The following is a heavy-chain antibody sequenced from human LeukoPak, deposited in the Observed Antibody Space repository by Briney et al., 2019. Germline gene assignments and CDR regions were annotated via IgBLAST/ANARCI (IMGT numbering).Heavy chain of an antibody. CDR3: ERVLRYFDWSRITYLDNDAFDI. CDR2: VYYSGST. D-gene: IGHD3-9*01. V-gene: IGHV4-59*01. CDR1: GGSISSYY. J-gene: IGHJ3*02. Sequence: SETLSLTCTVSGGSISSYYWNWIRQPPGKGLEWIGFVYYSGSTTYNRSLKSRVTISVDTSKNQFSLKLSSVTAADTAVYYCERVLRYFDWSRITYLDNDAFDIWGQGTMVTVSS.